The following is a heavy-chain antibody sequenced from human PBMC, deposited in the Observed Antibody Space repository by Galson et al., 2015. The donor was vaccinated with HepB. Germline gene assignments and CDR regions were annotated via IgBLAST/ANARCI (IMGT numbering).Heavy chain of an antibody. CDR1: GFTFSTYW. V-gene: IGHV3-7*01. Sequence: SLRLSCAASGFTFSTYWMTWVRQAPGKGLEWVANIKEDGSEKYYVDSVKGRFTISRDNAKKTLYLQMNSLRAEDTAVYYCARDEPVYGGHSPAASDIWGQGTMVTVSS. CDR2: IKEDGSEK. D-gene: IGHD2-21*01. J-gene: IGHJ3*02. CDR3: ARDEPVYGGHSPAASDI.